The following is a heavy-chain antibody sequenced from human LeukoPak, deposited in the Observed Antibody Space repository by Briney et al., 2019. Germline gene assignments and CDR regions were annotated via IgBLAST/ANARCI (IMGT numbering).Heavy chain of an antibody. D-gene: IGHD5-24*01. CDR2: INPNSGGT. Sequence: GASVKVSCKASGYTFTGYYMHWVRQAPGQGLEWMGRINPNSGGTNYAQKFQGWVTMTRDTSISTAYMELSRLRSDDTAVYYCARVVEMATTNEGWVYYFDYWGQGTLVTVSS. J-gene: IGHJ4*02. CDR3: ARVVEMATTNEGWVYYFDY. V-gene: IGHV1-2*04. CDR1: GYTFTGYY.